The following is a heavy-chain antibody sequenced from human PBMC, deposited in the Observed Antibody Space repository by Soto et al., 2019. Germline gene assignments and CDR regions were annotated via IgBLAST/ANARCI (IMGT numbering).Heavy chain of an antibody. CDR3: ARTLYRYGTDY. Sequence: EVQLLESGGGLVQPGGSLRLSFAASGFTFSSYAMSWVRQAPGKGLEWVSAISGSGGSTYYADSVKGRFTISRDNSKNTLYLQMNSLRAEDAAVYYCARTLYRYGTDYWGLGALVTVSS. CDR2: ISGSGGST. D-gene: IGHD5-18*01. J-gene: IGHJ4*02. CDR1: GFTFSSYA. V-gene: IGHV3-23*01.